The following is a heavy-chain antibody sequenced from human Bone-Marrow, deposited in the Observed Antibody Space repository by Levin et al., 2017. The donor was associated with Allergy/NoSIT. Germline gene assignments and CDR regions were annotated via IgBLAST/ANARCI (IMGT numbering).Heavy chain of an antibody. V-gene: IGHV3-15*07. J-gene: IGHJ4*02. CDR1: GFTFKNAW. CDR3: TTDKYSINRASRWGY. CDR2: IRSKTDDGTA. D-gene: IGHD1-26*01. Sequence: GGSLRLSCAASGFTFKNAWMNWVRQAPGKGLEWVGRIRSKTDDGTAEYAAPVEGRFTISRDDSKNTVYLQMNSLKTEDTAVYYCTTDKYSINRASRWGYWGQGTLVTVSS.